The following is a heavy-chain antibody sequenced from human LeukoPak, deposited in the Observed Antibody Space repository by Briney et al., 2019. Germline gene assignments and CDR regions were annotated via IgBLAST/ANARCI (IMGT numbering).Heavy chain of an antibody. CDR3: ARGQGGSYWNYYYGMDV. Sequence: GGSLRLSCAASGFTFSSYAMSWVRQAPGKGLEWVSAISDSGGNTYYADSVKGRFTISRDNSKNTLYLQMNSLRAEDTAVYYCARGQGGSYWNYYYGMDVWGQGTTVTVSS. CDR2: ISDSGGNT. CDR1: GFTFSSYA. V-gene: IGHV3-23*01. J-gene: IGHJ6*02. D-gene: IGHD1-26*01.